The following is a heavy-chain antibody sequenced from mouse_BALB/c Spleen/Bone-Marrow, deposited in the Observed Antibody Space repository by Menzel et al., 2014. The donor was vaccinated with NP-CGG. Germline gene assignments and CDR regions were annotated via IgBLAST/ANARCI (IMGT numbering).Heavy chain of an antibody. Sequence: DVMLVESGGGLVQPGGSLRLSCATSGFIFSDYYMSWVRQPPGKALEWLGFIRNKAKGYTTEYIPSVKGRFTISRDNSQSMLYLQMNTLRAEDSATYYCARDRNNDIHWYLDVWGAGTTVTDSS. CDR1: GFIFSDYY. V-gene: IGHV7-3*02. D-gene: IGHD2-12*01. CDR3: ARDRNNDIHWYLDV. CDR2: IRNKAKGYTT. J-gene: IGHJ1*01.